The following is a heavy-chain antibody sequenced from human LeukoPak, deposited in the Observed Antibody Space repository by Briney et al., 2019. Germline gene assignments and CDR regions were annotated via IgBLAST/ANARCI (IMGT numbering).Heavy chain of an antibody. CDR1: GYTFTSYG. CDR3: ARDGGCSSTSCQYNWFDP. Sequence: ASVKVSCKASGYTFTSYGISWVRQAPGQGLEGMGWISAYNGNTNYAQKLQGRVTMTTDTSTSTAYMELRSLRSDDTAVYYCARDGGCSSTSCQYNWFDPWGQGTLVTVSS. V-gene: IGHV1-18*01. CDR2: ISAYNGNT. D-gene: IGHD2-2*01. J-gene: IGHJ5*02.